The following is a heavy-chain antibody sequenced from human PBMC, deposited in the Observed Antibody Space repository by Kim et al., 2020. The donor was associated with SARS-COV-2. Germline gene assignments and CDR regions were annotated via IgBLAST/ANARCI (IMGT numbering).Heavy chain of an antibody. Sequence: GESLKISCKGSGYSFTSYWISWVRQMPGKGLEWMGRIDPSDSYTNYSPSFQGHVTISADKSISTAYLQWSSLKASDTAMYYCARQPAYYYGSGSYWFDPWGQGTLVTVSS. CDR3: ARQPAYYYGSGSYWFDP. D-gene: IGHD3-10*01. CDR1: GYSFTSYW. J-gene: IGHJ5*02. CDR2: IDPSDSYT. V-gene: IGHV5-10-1*01.